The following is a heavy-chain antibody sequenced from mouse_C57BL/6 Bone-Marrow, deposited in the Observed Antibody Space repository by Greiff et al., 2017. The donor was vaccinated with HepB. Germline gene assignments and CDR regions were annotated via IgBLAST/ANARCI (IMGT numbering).Heavy chain of an antibody. J-gene: IGHJ1*03. V-gene: IGHV1-42*01. CDR1: GYSFTGYY. Sequence: QLQQSGPELVKPGASVKISCKASGYSFTGYYMNWVKQSPEKSLEWIGEINPSTGGTTYNQKFKAKATLTVDKSSSTAYMQLKSLTSEDSAVYYCARSRWGPYWYFDVWGTGTTVTVSS. D-gene: IGHD2-3*01. CDR2: INPSTGGT. CDR3: ARSRWGPYWYFDV.